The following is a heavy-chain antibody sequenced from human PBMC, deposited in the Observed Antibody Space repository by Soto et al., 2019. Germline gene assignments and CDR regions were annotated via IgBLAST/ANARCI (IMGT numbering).Heavy chain of an antibody. Sequence: PSETLSLTCAVYGGSFSGYYWNWIRQPPGKGLEWIGYIYHSGSTYYNPSLKSRVTISVDRSKNQFSLKLSSVTAADTAVYYCARGGVDYYGSSGYYFSPYYFDYWGQGTLVTVSS. CDR3: ARGGVDYYGSSGYYFSPYYFDY. CDR1: GGSFSGYY. CDR2: IYHSGST. D-gene: IGHD3-22*01. J-gene: IGHJ4*02. V-gene: IGHV4-34*01.